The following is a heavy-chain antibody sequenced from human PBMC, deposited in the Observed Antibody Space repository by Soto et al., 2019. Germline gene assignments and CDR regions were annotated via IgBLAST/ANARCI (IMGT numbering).Heavy chain of an antibody. Sequence: GGALRLSSAAPGFTFRSYCMHWVRQAPGKGVEWVAVISYDGSNKYYADSVKGRFTISRDNSKNTLYLQMNSLRAEDTAVYYCAKDARYYGSGRGYYYMDVWGKGTTVTVSS. J-gene: IGHJ6*03. CDR1: GFTFRSYC. D-gene: IGHD3-10*01. CDR3: AKDARYYGSGRGYYYMDV. CDR2: ISYDGSNK. V-gene: IGHV3-30*18.